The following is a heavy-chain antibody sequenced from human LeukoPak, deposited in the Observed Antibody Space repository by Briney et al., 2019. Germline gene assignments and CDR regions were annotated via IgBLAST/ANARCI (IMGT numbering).Heavy chain of an antibody. J-gene: IGHJ4*02. Sequence: ASVKVSCKASGYTFTSYGISWVRQAPGEGLEWMGTINPSGGSTTYAQKFRGRVTMTRDTSTSTVYMELSSLRSEDTGVYYCARDRIAAAGTFDSWGQGTLVTVSS. CDR3: ARDRIAAAGTFDS. D-gene: IGHD6-13*01. CDR1: GYTFTSYG. V-gene: IGHV1-46*01. CDR2: INPSGGST.